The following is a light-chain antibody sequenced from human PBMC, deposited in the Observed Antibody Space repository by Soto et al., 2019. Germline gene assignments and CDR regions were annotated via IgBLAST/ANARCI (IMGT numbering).Light chain of an antibody. CDR3: QQSYSTPT. V-gene: IGKV1-27*01. Sequence: DNQVTQSPSSLSASVGDRVTITCRASQGISNALAWYQQRPGKVPRLLMYAASTLQSGVPSRFSGSGSGTDFTLTISSLQPEDVAAYYCQQSYSTPTFGGGTKVEIK. CDR1: QGISNA. CDR2: AAS. J-gene: IGKJ4*01.